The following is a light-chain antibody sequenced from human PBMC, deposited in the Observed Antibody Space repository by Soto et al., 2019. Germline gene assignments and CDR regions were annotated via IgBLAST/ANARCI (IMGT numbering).Light chain of an antibody. J-gene: IGLJ3*02. CDR2: VNSDGSH. Sequence: QLVLTQSPSASASLGASVKLTCILSSGHSTYAIAWHQQQPEKGPRYLMKVNSDGSHTKGDGIPDRFSGSSSGAERYLTISSLQSEDEGDYYCQTWGAGWVFGGGTKLTVL. CDR1: SGHSTYA. CDR3: QTWGAGWV. V-gene: IGLV4-69*01.